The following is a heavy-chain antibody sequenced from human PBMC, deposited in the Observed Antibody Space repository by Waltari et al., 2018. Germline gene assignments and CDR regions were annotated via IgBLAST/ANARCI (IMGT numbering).Heavy chain of an antibody. Sequence: QVQLVQSGAEVKKPGASVKVSCKASGYPFTSYAMPWVGQAPGQRLEWMGWINAGNGNTKYSQEFQGRVTITRDTAASTAYMELSSLRSEDMAVYYCARLYSSGWYYFDYWGQGTLVTVSS. CDR1: GYPFTSYA. D-gene: IGHD6-19*01. CDR2: INAGNGNT. V-gene: IGHV1-3*03. J-gene: IGHJ4*02. CDR3: ARLYSSGWYYFDY.